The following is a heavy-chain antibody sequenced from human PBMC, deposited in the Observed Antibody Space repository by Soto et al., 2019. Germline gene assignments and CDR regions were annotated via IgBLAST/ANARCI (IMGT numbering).Heavy chain of an antibody. J-gene: IGHJ6*02. CDR3: AHRRAFIGVVYGMDV. D-gene: IGHD3-3*01. CDR1: GFSLTTVGVG. CDR2: IYWDDDK. V-gene: IGHV2-5*02. Sequence: QITLKESGPTLVKPTQTLTLTCAFSGFSLTTVGVGVGWIRQPPGKALEWLALIYWDDDKRYSPSLKTRLSITEDTSKSQVVRMMTTMDPVDTGTYYCAHRRAFIGVVYGMDVWGQGTTVTVSS.